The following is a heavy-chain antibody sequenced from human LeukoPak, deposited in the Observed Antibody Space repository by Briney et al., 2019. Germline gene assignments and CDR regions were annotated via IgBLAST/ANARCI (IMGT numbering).Heavy chain of an antibody. CDR3: SIVAVASDFDY. D-gene: IGHD6-19*01. V-gene: IGHV3-30*02. J-gene: IGHJ4*02. CDR2: I. CDR1: GFTLFSSYD. Sequence: GGSLRLSCPPSGFTLFSSYDMHWVRQAPGKGLEWVAIIDSVKGRFTISRDNSRNTLYLQMNSLRVEDTAVYYCSIVAVASDFDYWGQGTLVTVSS.